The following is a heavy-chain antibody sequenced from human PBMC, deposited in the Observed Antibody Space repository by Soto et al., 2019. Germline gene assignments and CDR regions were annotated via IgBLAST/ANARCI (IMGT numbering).Heavy chain of an antibody. CDR1: GYTFTGYY. D-gene: IGHD6-6*01. CDR3: ARGGRGAARPSGGVDY. Sequence: ASVKVSCKASGYTFTGYYMHWVRQAPGQGLEWMGWINPNSGGTNYAQKFQGRATMTRDTSISTAYMELSRLRSDDTAVYYCARGGRGAARPSGGVDYWGQGTLVTVSS. J-gene: IGHJ4*02. CDR2: INPNSGGT. V-gene: IGHV1-2*02.